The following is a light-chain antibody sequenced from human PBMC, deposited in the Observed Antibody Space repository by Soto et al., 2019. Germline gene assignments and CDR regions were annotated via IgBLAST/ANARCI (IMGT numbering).Light chain of an antibody. CDR1: GSDVGGYNY. V-gene: IGLV2-8*01. CDR2: EVS. Sequence: QSVLTQPPSASGSPGQSVTISCTGTGSDVGGYNYVSWYQQHPGKAPKLMIYEVSKRPSGVPDRFSGSKSGNTASLTVSGLQAEDEADYYCSSYAGSNNLGVFGTGTRSPS. J-gene: IGLJ1*01. CDR3: SSYAGSNNLGV.